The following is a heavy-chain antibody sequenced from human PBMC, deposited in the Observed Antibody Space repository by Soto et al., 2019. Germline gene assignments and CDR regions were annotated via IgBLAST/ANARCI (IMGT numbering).Heavy chain of an antibody. CDR3: ARISIAAAGTVSESY. CDR2: IDWDDDK. V-gene: IGHV2-70*11. Sequence: SGPTLVNPTQTLTLTCTFSGFSLSTSGMCVSWIRQPPGKALEWLARIDWDDDKYYSTSLKTRLTISKDTSKNQVVLTMTNMDPVDTATYYCARISIAAAGTVSESYWGQGTLVTVSS. CDR1: GFSLSTSGMC. J-gene: IGHJ4*02. D-gene: IGHD6-13*01.